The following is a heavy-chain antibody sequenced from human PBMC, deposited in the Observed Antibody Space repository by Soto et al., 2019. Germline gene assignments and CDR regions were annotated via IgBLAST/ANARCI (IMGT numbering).Heavy chain of an antibody. V-gene: IGHV3-21*01. J-gene: IGHJ6*03. CDR2: ISSSSSYI. CDR1: GFTFSSYS. D-gene: IGHD2-8*01. CDR3: ARKVGYCTNGVCYLAYYYYYMDV. Sequence: EVQLVESGGGLVKPGGSLRLSCAASGFTFSSYSMNWVRQAPGKGLEWVSSISSSSSYIYYADSVKGRFTISRDNAKNSLYVQMNSLRAEDTAVYYCARKVGYCTNGVCYLAYYYYYMDVWGKGPTVTVSS.